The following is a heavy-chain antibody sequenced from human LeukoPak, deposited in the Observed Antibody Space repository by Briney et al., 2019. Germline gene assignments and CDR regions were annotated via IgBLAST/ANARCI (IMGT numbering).Heavy chain of an antibody. CDR1: GFTFSSYS. CDR3: ARDRSNWNADY. CDR2: ISSSSSYI. D-gene: IGHD1-1*01. J-gene: IGHJ4*02. Sequence: GGSLRLSCAASGFTFSSYSMNWVRQAPGKGLEWVSSISSSSSYIYYPDSVKGRFTISRDNAKNSLYLQMNSLRAEDTAVYYCARDRSNWNADYWDQGTLVTVSS. V-gene: IGHV3-21*01.